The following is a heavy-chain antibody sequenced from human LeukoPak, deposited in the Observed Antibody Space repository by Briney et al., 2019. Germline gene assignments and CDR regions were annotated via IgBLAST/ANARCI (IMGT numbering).Heavy chain of an antibody. J-gene: IGHJ6*03. CDR3: AKGGPWIHDYYYYMDV. CDR2: INSDGSST. V-gene: IGHV3-74*01. CDR1: GFTFSSYW. Sequence: PGRSLRLSCAASGFTFSSYWMHWVRQAPGKGLVWVSRINSDGSSTSYAGSVKGRFTISRDNAKNTLYLQMNSLRAEDTAVYYCAKGGPWIHDYYYYMDVWGKGTTVTVSS. D-gene: IGHD5-18*01.